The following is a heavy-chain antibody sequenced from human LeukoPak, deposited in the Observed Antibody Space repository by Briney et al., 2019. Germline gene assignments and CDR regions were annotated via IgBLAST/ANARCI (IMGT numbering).Heavy chain of an antibody. D-gene: IGHD4-17*01. CDR1: GFTFSSYT. CDR3: ARDRRTMTTCDY. Sequence: GGSLRLSCAASGFTFSSYTMNWVRQAPGKGLEWVSSISSSSSYIYYADSVKGRFTISRDNAKNSLYLQMNSLRAEDTVVYYCARDRRTMTTCDYWGQGSLVTVSS. V-gene: IGHV3-21*01. J-gene: IGHJ4*02. CDR2: ISSSSSYI.